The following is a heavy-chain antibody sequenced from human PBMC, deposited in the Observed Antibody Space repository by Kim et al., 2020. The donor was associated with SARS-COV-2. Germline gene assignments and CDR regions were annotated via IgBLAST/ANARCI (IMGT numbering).Heavy chain of an antibody. CDR3: ARLGSGMIFDYYYGLDV. CDR2: IFYSGST. CDR1: GGSISSYY. D-gene: IGHD3-10*01. J-gene: IGHJ6*02. V-gene: IGHV4-59*08. Sequence: SETLSLTCTVSGGSISSYYWSWIRQPPGKELEWIGYIFYSGSTNYNPPLKSRVTISMDTSKNQFSLKLSSVTAADTAVYYCARLGSGMIFDYYYGLDVWGQGTTSPSP.